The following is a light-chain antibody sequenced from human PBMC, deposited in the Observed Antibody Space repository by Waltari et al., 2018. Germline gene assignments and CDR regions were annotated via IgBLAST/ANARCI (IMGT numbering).Light chain of an antibody. CDR1: QSLGNTY. CDR3: MQGTHWPYT. Sequence: DVVLTQSPLSLPVTLGPPASISCRSSQSLGNTYLNWFQQRPGQSPRRLIYKVSNRDSGVPDRFSGSGSGTVFTLEISRVEAEDVGVYYCMQGTHWPYTFGQGTKLEIK. V-gene: IGKV2-30*01. CDR2: KVS. J-gene: IGKJ2*01.